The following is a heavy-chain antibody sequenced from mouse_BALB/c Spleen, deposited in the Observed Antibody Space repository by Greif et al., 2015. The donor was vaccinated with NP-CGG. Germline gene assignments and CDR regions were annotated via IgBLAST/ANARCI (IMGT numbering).Heavy chain of an antibody. V-gene: IGHV1S130*01. J-gene: IGHJ2*01. Sequence: QVQLQQSGSVLVRPGASVKLSCTASGYTFTSSWMPWAKQRPGQCLEWIGEIHPNRGTTHYNETFKGKATLTVHPSSSTANGDVSSMTSEEWAVYYCAKSGDKDNSVDNWGQGTTLKVAS. CDR3: AKSGDKDNSVDN. D-gene: IGHD1-3*01. CDR2: IHPNRGTT. CDR1: GYTFTSSW.